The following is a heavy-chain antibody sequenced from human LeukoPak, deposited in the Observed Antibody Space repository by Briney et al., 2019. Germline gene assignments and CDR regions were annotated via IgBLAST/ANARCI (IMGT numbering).Heavy chain of an antibody. CDR2: ITWNSGAI. J-gene: IGHJ4*02. V-gene: IGHV3-9*01. D-gene: IGHD3-16*01. CDR1: GFTFDDYA. CDR3: AKERNRPLGGGFDY. Sequence: GRSLRLSCAASGFTFDDYAMHWVRQAPGKGLEWVSGITWNSGAIGYADSVKGRFTISRDNAKSSLYLQMNSLRAEDTALYYCAKERNRPLGGGFDYWGQGTLVTVSS.